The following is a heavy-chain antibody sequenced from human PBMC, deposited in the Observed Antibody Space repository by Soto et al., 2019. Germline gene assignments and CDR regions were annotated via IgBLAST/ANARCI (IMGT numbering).Heavy chain of an antibody. Sequence: GGSLKLSCGASGVTVGDYAMSWVRQAPGKGLEWVGFIRSKAYGGTTEYAASVKGRFTISREDSKRIAYLQMNSLKTEDTAVYYCTSDYASSGYYVGKIHYWGQGPLVTVSS. CDR1: GVTVGDYA. V-gene: IGHV3-49*04. D-gene: IGHD3-22*01. J-gene: IGHJ4*02. CDR2: IRSKAYGGTT. CDR3: TSDYASSGYYVGKIHY.